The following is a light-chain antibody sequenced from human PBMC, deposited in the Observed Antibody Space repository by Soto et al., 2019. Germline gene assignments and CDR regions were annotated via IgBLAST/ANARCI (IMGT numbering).Light chain of an antibody. V-gene: IGKV3-11*01. CDR2: DAS. CDR1: QSVSSY. J-gene: IGKJ3*01. Sequence: EIVLTQSPATLSFSPGERATLSCRASQSVSSYLAWYQQKPGQAPRLLIYDASSRATGIPARFSGSGSGTDFTLTISSLEPEDFAVYYCQQRSNWLFTFGPGTKVDIK. CDR3: QQRSNWLFT.